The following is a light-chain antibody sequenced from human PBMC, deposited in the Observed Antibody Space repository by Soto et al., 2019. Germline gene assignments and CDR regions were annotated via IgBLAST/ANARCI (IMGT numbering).Light chain of an antibody. V-gene: IGLV1-40*01. CDR3: QSYDSSLSAL. CDR1: SSNIGAGYD. J-gene: IGLJ1*01. Sequence: QSVLTQPPSVSGAPGQRVTISCTGSSSNIGAGYDVHWYQQLPGTAPKLLIYGNSNRPSGVPDRFSGSKSGTSASLAITGLQAEDEADYYCQSYDSSLSALFGTGTKGTVL. CDR2: GNS.